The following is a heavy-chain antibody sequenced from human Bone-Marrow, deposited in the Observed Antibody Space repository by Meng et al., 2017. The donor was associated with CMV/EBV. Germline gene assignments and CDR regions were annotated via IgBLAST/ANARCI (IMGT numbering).Heavy chain of an antibody. V-gene: IGHV1-2*02. J-gene: IGHJ5*02. D-gene: IGHD3-3*01. CDR3: ARDGVLRFLEWDNWFDP. CDR2: INPNGGGT. Sequence: ASVKVSCKASGYTFTGYYMHWVRQAPGQAPEWMGWINPNGGGTNYARKFQDRVAMTRDTSISTAYMELSRLRSDDTAVYYCARDGVLRFLEWDNWFDPWGQGTMVTVSS. CDR1: GYTFTGYY.